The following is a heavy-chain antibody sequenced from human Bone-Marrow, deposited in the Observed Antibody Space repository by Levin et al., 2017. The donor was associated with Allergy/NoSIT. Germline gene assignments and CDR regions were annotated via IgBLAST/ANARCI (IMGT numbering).Heavy chain of an antibody. CDR1: GFTFSSYA. V-gene: IGHV3-30*18. D-gene: IGHD2-21*02. CDR3: AKPAERGQGAYCAGDCVDDALDI. Sequence: PPGGSLRLSCAASGFTFSSYAMHWVRQAPGKGLEWVAVISYDGSDKYYADSVKGRFTISRDNSKNKLYLQMNRLRAEDTAVYYCAKPAERGQGAYCAGDCVDDALDIWGQGTMVTVSS. J-gene: IGHJ3*02. CDR2: ISYDGSDK.